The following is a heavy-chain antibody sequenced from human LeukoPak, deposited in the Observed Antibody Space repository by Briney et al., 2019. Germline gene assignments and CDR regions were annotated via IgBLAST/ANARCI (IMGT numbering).Heavy chain of an antibody. CDR1: GFTFDDYA. CDR3: AKGPYGSGSYALDY. J-gene: IGHJ4*02. D-gene: IGHD3-10*01. V-gene: IGHV3-9*01. CDR2: ISRIGGST. Sequence: GGSLSLSCAVSGFTFDDYAMRWGRHAPGEGGGWGSGISRIGGSTGYADSVKGRFTIPRDNAKNSLYLQRDSLRAEATALNYCAKGPYGSGSYALDYWRQGTLLTVSS.